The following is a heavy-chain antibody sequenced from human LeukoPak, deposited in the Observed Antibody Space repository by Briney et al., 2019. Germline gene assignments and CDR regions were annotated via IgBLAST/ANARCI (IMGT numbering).Heavy chain of an antibody. V-gene: IGHV3-11*01. Sequence: GGSLRLSCAASGFTFSDYYMSWIRQAPGKGLEWVSYISSSGSTIYYADSVKGRFTISRDNAKNSLYLQMNSLRAEDAAVYYCARAGYSSSTIPSYAFDIWGQGTMVTVSS. J-gene: IGHJ3*02. D-gene: IGHD6-13*01. CDR3: ARAGYSSSTIPSYAFDI. CDR2: ISSSGSTI. CDR1: GFTFSDYY.